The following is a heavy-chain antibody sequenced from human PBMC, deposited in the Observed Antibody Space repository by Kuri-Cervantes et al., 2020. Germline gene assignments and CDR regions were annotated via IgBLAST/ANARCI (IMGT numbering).Heavy chain of an antibody. CDR2: IYYSGST. J-gene: IGHJ3*02. CDR1: GGSISGYY. D-gene: IGHD6-13*01. V-gene: IGHV4-39*02. Sequence: SETLSLTCSVSGGSISGYYWSWIRQHPGKGLEWIGSIYYSGSTYYNPSLKSRVTISVDTSKNQFSLKLSSVTAADTAVYYCAREAFHSSSWHKSDDAFDIWGQGTMVTVSS. CDR3: AREAFHSSSWHKSDDAFDI.